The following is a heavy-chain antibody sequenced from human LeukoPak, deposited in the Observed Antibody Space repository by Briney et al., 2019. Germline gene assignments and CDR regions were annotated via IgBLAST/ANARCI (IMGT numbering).Heavy chain of an antibody. CDR1: GGSISSSSYY. J-gene: IGHJ4*02. Sequence: SETLSLTCTVSGGSISSSSYYWGWIRQPPGRGLEWIGSIYYSGSTYYNPSLKSRVTISVDTSKNQFSLKLSSVTAADTAVYYCARDDSAWYVYWGQGTLVTVSS. CDR3: ARDDSAWYVY. CDR2: IYYSGST. D-gene: IGHD6-19*01. V-gene: IGHV4-39*07.